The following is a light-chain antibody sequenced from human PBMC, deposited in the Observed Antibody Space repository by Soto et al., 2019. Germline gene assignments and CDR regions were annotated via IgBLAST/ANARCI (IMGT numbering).Light chain of an antibody. CDR2: EFY. Sequence: NFMLTQPHSVSESPGKTVTISCTRSSGNIASRYVQWYQQRPGSAPSTVIYEFYERPSGVPDRFSGTVDRSSNSASLTISGLKTEDEADYYCQSYDDYNVVFGGGTKVTVL. V-gene: IGLV6-57*04. CDR3: QSYDDYNVV. CDR1: SGNIASRY. J-gene: IGLJ2*01.